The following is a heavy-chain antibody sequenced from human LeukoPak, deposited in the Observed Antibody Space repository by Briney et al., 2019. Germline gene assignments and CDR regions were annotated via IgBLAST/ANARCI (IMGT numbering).Heavy chain of an antibody. J-gene: IGHJ3*02. CDR3: TTSYYDYVWGSYHDAFDI. V-gene: IGHV3-15*01. Sequence: PGGSLRLSCVASGFTFSNAWMSWVRQAPGKGLEWVGRIKSKTDGETTDYAAPVKGRFTISRDDSKNTLYLQMNSLKTEDTAVYYCTTSYYDYVWGSYHDAFDIWGQGTMVTVSS. CDR1: GFTFSNAW. D-gene: IGHD3-16*02. CDR2: IKSKTDGETT.